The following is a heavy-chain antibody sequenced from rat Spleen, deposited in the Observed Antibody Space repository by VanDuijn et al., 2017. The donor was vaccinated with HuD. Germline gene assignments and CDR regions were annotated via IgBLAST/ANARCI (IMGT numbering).Heavy chain of an antibody. CDR1: VYSITSSYR. CDR3: ARRRYDGTYYLY. V-gene: IGHV3-3*01. J-gene: IGHJ2*01. Sequence: EVQLQESGPGLVKPSQSLSLTCSVTVYSITSSYRWSWIRKFPGNKLEWMGYINSEGTTNYNPSLKSRISITRDTSKNQFFLQLTSVIIEDTATYYCARRRYDGTYYLYWGQGVMVTVSS. D-gene: IGHD1-12*02. CDR2: INSEGTT.